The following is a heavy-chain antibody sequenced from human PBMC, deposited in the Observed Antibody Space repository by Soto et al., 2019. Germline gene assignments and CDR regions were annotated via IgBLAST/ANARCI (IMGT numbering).Heavy chain of an antibody. D-gene: IGHD3-3*02. Sequence: QVQLVQSGAEVKKPGSSVKVSCKASGDTFSTYTITWERQAPGQGLEWMGGIIPRSGTSNYAQKFQGRVTTTADESTSTAYMELSSLRSDDTAVYYCARDGLVLAPSTVNSDHYYYDMDVWGQGTTVTVSS. J-gene: IGHJ6*02. CDR3: ARDGLVLAPSTVNSDHYYYDMDV. V-gene: IGHV1-69*12. CDR1: GDTFSTYT. CDR2: IIPRSGTS.